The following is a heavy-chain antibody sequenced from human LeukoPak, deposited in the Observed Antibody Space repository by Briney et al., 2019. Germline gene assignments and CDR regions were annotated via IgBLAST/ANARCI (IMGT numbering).Heavy chain of an antibody. J-gene: IGHJ4*02. CDR2: IRYDGSNK. CDR1: GFTFSSYG. V-gene: IGHV3-30*02. Sequence: GGSLRLSCAASGFTFSSYGMHWVRQAPGKGLEWVAFIRYDGSNKYYADSVKGRFTISRDNSKNTLYLQMNSLRAEDTAVYYCARPPSNSSGWIFDYWGQGTLVTVSS. CDR3: ARPPSNSSGWIFDY. D-gene: IGHD6-19*01.